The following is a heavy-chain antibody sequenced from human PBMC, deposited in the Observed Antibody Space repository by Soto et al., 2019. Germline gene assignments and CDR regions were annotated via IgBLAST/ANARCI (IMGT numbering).Heavy chain of an antibody. V-gene: IGHV3-23*01. CDR1: GFTFSSYA. Sequence: EVQLLESGGGLVQPGGSLRLSCAASGFTFSSYAMGLVLQAPGKGLEWVSIITTDGGSTYYADSVKCRFTISRDNTKNTLYMEMNSLRAEDTAVYFGAKKGTPGTAYFVSWGKGTLVTVSS. J-gene: IGHJ4*02. CDR3: AKKGTPGTAYFVS. D-gene: IGHD6-13*01. CDR2: ITTDGGST.